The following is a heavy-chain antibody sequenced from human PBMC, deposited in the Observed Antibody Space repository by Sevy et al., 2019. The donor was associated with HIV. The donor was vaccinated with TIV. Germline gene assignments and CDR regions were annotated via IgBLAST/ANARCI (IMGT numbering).Heavy chain of an antibody. Sequence: ASVKVSCKASGGTFSSYAISWVRQAPGQGLEWMGGIIPIFGTANYAQKFQGRVTITADESTGTAYMELSSLRSEDTAVYYCAEAVTARGYSYGPPYYGMDVWGQGTTVTVSS. J-gene: IGHJ6*02. CDR1: GGTFSSYA. V-gene: IGHV1-69*13. CDR3: AEAVTARGYSYGPPYYGMDV. CDR2: IIPIFGTA. D-gene: IGHD5-18*01.